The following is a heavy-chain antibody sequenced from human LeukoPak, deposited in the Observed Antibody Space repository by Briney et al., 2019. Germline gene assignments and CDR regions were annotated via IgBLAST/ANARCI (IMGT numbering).Heavy chain of an antibody. Sequence: GGSLRLSCAASGFTFSSYGMHWVRQAPGKGLEWVAVIWYDGSNKYYADSVKGRFTISRDNSKNTLYLQMNSLRAEDTAVYYCARDIGYCSGGSCYSGLDYWGQGTLVTVSS. CDR1: GFTFSSYG. J-gene: IGHJ4*02. V-gene: IGHV3-33*01. CDR3: ARDIGYCSGGSCYSGLDY. CDR2: IWYDGSNK. D-gene: IGHD2-15*01.